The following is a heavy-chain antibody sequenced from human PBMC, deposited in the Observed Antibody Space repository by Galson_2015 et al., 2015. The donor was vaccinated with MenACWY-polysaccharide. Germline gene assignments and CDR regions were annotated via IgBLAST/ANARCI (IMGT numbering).Heavy chain of an antibody. CDR3: ARVEKYSGSFYILY. J-gene: IGHJ4*02. D-gene: IGHD1-26*01. Sequence: LSLTCAVSDYSIRSGYFWGWIRQPPGKGLEWIASIFHSGTTYYNPSLKSRVTISVDTSRNQFSLKLSSVTAADTAVYYCARVEKYSGSFYILYWGQGTLVTVSS. CDR2: IFHSGTT. V-gene: IGHV4-38-2*01. CDR1: DYSIRSGYF.